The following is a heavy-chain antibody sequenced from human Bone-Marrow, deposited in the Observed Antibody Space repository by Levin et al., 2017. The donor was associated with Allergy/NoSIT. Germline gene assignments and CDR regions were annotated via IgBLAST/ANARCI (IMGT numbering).Heavy chain of an antibody. Sequence: SETLSLTCTVSGDSLTSHYWSWIRQSPGKGLEWIGFIYYGGRTNYNPSLKSRVRISVDMSKNQFSLRLATVTAADTAVYYCAKVDSSSWNPPEYYFDCWGQGALVAVSS. J-gene: IGHJ4*02. CDR1: GDSLTSHY. CDR3: AKVDSSSWNPPEYYFDC. V-gene: IGHV4-59*11. CDR2: IYYGGRT. D-gene: IGHD6-13*01.